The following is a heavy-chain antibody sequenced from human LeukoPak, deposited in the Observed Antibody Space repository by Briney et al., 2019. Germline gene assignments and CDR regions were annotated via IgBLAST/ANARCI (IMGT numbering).Heavy chain of an antibody. Sequence: SETLSLTCTVSGGSISSSNYYWGWIRQPPGKGLEWIGYIYYSGSTNYNPSLKSRVTISVDTSKNQFSLKLSSVTAADTAVYYCARFTYERSDWYFDLWGRGTLVTVSS. D-gene: IGHD5-12*01. CDR1: GGSISSSNYY. CDR3: ARFTYERSDWYFDL. J-gene: IGHJ2*01. CDR2: IYYSGST. V-gene: IGHV4-61*05.